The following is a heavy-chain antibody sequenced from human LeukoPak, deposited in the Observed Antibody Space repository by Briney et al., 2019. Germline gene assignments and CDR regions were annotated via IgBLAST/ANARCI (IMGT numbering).Heavy chain of an antibody. V-gene: IGHV3-23*01. CDR1: GFTFSSYA. D-gene: IGHD6-6*01. CDR3: AKTLARAHAFDI. CDR2: ISGSGGST. J-gene: IGHJ3*02. Sequence: GMSLRLSCAASGFTFSSYAMSWVRQAPGKGLEWVSAISGSGGSTYYADSVKGRFTISRDNSKNTLYLQMNSLRAEDTAVYYCAKTLARAHAFDIWGQGTMVTVSS.